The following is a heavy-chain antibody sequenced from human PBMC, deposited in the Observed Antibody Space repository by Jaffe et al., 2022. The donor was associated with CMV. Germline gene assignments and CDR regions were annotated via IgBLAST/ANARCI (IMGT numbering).Heavy chain of an antibody. D-gene: IGHD6-13*01. Sequence: EVQLVESGGGLVKPGGSLRLSCAASGFTFSSYSMNWVRQAPGKGLEWVSSISSSSSYIYYADSVKGRFTISRDNAKNSLYLQMNSLRAEDTAVYYCARDPIAAAVPGWSYYYYGMDVWGQGTTVTVSS. V-gene: IGHV3-21*01. CDR1: GFTFSSYS. CDR2: ISSSSSYI. J-gene: IGHJ6*02. CDR3: ARDPIAAAVPGWSYYYYGMDV.